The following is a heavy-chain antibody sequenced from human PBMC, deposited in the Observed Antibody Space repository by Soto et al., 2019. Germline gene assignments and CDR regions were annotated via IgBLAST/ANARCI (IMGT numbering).Heavy chain of an antibody. D-gene: IGHD3-22*01. J-gene: IGHJ3*02. CDR3: ASPNIPYYYDSSAKNEIPLRWYAFDI. V-gene: IGHV1-18*01. CDR2: ISAYNGNT. Sequence: ASVKVSCKASGYTFTSYGISWVRQAPGQGLEWMGWISAYNGNTNYAQKLQGRVTMTRDTSTSTVYMELSSLRSEDTAMYYCASPNIPYYYDSSAKNEIPLRWYAFDIWGQGTMVTVSS. CDR1: GYTFTSYG.